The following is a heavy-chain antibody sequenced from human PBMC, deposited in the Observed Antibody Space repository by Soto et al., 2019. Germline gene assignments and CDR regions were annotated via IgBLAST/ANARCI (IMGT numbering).Heavy chain of an antibody. CDR3: AGAPCSSTSCYLGGGSY. CDR1: GYTFTSYG. Sequence: GASVKVSCKASGYTFTSYGISWVRQAPGQGLEWMGWISAYNGNTNYAQKLQGRVTMTTDTSTSTAYMELRSLRSDDTAVYYCAGAPCSSTSCYLGGGSYWGQGTLVTVSS. CDR2: ISAYNGNT. V-gene: IGHV1-18*01. D-gene: IGHD2-2*01. J-gene: IGHJ4*02.